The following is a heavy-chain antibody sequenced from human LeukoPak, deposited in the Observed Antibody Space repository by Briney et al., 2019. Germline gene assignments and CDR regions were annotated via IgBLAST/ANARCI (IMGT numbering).Heavy chain of an antibody. CDR3: AKRAYCGGDCYSLRNNWFDP. V-gene: IGHV5-51*01. D-gene: IGHD2-21*02. Sequence: GESLKISCKGSGYHFTSYWIGWVRQRPGKGLEWVGIIYPGDSDTRYSPSFEGQVTISANKSINTAYLQWSGLKASDTAMYYCAKRAYCGGDCYSLRNNWFDPWGQGTLVTVSS. J-gene: IGHJ5*02. CDR2: IYPGDSDT. CDR1: GYHFTSYW.